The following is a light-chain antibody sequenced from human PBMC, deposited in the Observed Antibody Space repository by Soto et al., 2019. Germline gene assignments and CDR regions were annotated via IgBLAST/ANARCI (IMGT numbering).Light chain of an antibody. CDR2: WAS. Sequence: DIVMTQSPDSLAVSLGERATINCKSSQSVLSSSNNKNYLAWYQQKPGQPPKLLIYWASTRESGVPDRFSGSGAGTDFTITISSLQAEDVAVYYCQQYYSTPLPFGGGTKVEIK. CDR3: QQYYSTPLP. CDR1: QSVLSSSNNKNY. J-gene: IGKJ4*01. V-gene: IGKV4-1*01.